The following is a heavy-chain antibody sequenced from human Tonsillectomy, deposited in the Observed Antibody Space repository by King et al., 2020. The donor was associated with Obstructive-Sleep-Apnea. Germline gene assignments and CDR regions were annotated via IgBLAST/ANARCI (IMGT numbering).Heavy chain of an antibody. J-gene: IGHJ3*02. D-gene: IGHD3-22*01. V-gene: IGHV3-30*03. CDR2: ISYDGSNK. CDR1: GFTFSSYG. Sequence: QLVESGGGVVQPGRSLRLSCAASGFTFSSYGMHWVRQAPGKGLEWVAVISYDGSNKYYADSVKGRFTFSRDNSKNTLYLQTNSLRAADTAVYYCAGQRGYCYDLPDAFEIWGQGTMVSVSS. CDR3: AGQRGYCYDLPDAFEI.